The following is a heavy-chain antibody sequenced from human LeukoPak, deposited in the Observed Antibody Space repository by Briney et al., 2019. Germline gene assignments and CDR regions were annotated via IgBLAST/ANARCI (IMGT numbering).Heavy chain of an antibody. V-gene: IGHV1-46*01. J-gene: IGHJ4*02. CDR3: ARVGSLTWQNSGCSGCFDY. CDR2: INPSGGST. D-gene: IGHD3-22*01. Sequence: ASVKVSCKASGYTFTSYYMYWVRQAPGQGLEWMGIINPSGGSTSYAQKFQGRVTMTRDTSMTTVYMELSSLRSEDTAVYYCARVGSLTWQNSGCSGCFDYWGQGTLVTVSS. CDR1: GYTFTSYY.